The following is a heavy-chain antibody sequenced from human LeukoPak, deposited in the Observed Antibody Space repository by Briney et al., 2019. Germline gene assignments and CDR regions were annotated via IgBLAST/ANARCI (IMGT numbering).Heavy chain of an antibody. Sequence: PGRSLRLSCAASGFTFSSYGMHWVRQAPGKGLEWVAFIRYDGSNKYYADSVKGRFTISRDNSKNTLYLQMNSLRAEDTAVYYCAKEDVRGWYTFDIWGQGTMVTVSS. D-gene: IGHD6-19*01. CDR2: IRYDGSNK. CDR1: GFTFSSYG. V-gene: IGHV3-30*02. J-gene: IGHJ3*02. CDR3: AKEDVRGWYTFDI.